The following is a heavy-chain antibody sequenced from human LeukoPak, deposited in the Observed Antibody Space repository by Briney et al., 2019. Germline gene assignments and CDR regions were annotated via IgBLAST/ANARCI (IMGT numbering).Heavy chain of an antibody. J-gene: IGHJ4*02. CDR3: ARRITMIVVVRYFDY. CDR1: GGSISSGGYY. V-gene: IGHV4-31*03. CDR2: IYYSGST. D-gene: IGHD3-22*01. Sequence: SETLSLTCTVSGGSISSGGYYWSWIRQHPGKGLEWIGYIYYSGSTYYNPSLKSRVTISVDTSKNQFSLKLSSVTAADTAVYYCARRITMIVVVRYFDYWGQGTLVTVSS.